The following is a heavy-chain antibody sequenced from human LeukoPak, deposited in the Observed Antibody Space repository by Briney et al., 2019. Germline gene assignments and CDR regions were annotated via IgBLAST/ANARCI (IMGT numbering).Heavy chain of an antibody. D-gene: IGHD6-6*01. CDR3: AREQLVGSRYFDY. J-gene: IGHJ4*02. Sequence: WSWIRQSPGRGLXXIGYIYCSGSTYYNPSLKGRVTISVDTSKNQFSLNLSSVTAADTAMYYCAREQLVGSRYFDYWGQGTLVTVSS. V-gene: IGHV4-30-4*01. CDR2: IYCSGST.